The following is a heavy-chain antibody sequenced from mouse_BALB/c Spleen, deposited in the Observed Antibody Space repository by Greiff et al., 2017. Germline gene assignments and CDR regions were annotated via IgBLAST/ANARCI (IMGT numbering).Heavy chain of an antibody. J-gene: IGHJ4*01. CDR3: ARSERYDRYYYAMDY. V-gene: IGHV1-63*02. Sequence: QVQLQQSGAELVRPGTSVKISCKASGYTFTNYWLGWVKQRPGHGLEWIGDIYPGGGYTNYNEKFKGKATLTADTSSSTAYMQLSSLTSEDSAVYFCARSERYDRYYYAMDYWGQGTSVTVSS. D-gene: IGHD2-14*01. CDR2: IYPGGGYT. CDR1: GYTFTNYW.